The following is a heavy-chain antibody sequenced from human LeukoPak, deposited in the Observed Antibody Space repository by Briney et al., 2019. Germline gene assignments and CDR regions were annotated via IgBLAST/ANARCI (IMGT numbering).Heavy chain of an antibody. CDR1: GGSISSYY. D-gene: IGHD1-7*01. Sequence: SSETLSLTCTVSGGSISSYYWSWIRQPPGKGLEWIGYIYYSGSTNYNPSLKSRVTISVDTSKNQFSLKLSSVTAANTAVYYYARVSPNLRFDYWGQGTLVTVSS. CDR2: IYYSGST. V-gene: IGHV4-59*01. CDR3: ARVSPNLRFDY. J-gene: IGHJ4*02.